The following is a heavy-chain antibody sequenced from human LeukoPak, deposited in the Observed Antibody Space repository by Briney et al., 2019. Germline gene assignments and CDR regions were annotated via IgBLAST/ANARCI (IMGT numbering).Heavy chain of an antibody. CDR2: IWYDGSNK. V-gene: IGHV3-33*06. Sequence: PGRSLRLSCAASGFTFSRYGMHWVRQAPGKGLEWVAVIWYDGSNKYYADSVKGRFTISRDNSKNTLYLQMNSLRAEDTAVYYCAKDRVGATTLHYYYGMDVWGQGTTVTVSS. D-gene: IGHD1-26*01. CDR3: AKDRVGATTLHYYYGMDV. J-gene: IGHJ6*02. CDR1: GFTFSRYG.